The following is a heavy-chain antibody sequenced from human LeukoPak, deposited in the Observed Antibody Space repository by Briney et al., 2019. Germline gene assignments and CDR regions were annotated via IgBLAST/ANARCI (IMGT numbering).Heavy chain of an antibody. Sequence: GGSLRLSCAASGFTFSSYSMNWVRQAPGKGLEWVSSISSSSSYIYYADSVKGRFTISRDDAKNSLYLQMNSLRVEDTAVYYCARRLTAPATHYHFDCWGQGTLVTVSS. CDR2: ISSSSSYI. D-gene: IGHD2-15*01. CDR3: ARRLTAPATHYHFDC. J-gene: IGHJ4*02. V-gene: IGHV3-21*01. CDR1: GFTFSSYS.